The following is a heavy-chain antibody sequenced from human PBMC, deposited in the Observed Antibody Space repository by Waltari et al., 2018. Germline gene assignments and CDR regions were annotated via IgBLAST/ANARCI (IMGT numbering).Heavy chain of an antibody. J-gene: IGHJ3*02. Sequence: QVQLQQWGAGLLKPSETLSLTCAVYGGSFSGYYWSWIRQPPGKGLEWIGEINHSGSTNYNPSLESRVTISVDTSKNQFSLKLSSVTAADTAVYYCARLSMIELRGAFDIWGQGTMVTVSS. D-gene: IGHD3-22*01. CDR1: GGSFSGYY. V-gene: IGHV4-34*01. CDR3: ARLSMIELRGAFDI. CDR2: INHSGST.